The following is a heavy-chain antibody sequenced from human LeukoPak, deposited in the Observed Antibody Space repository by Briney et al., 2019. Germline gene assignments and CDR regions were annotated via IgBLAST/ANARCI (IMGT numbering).Heavy chain of an antibody. J-gene: IGHJ4*02. CDR3: ASSYYDSSGIFDY. CDR1: GGSISSSSYY. V-gene: IGHV4-39*01. D-gene: IGHD3-22*01. CDR2: IYYSGST. Sequence: SETLSLTCTVSGGSISSSSYYWGWIRQPPGKGLEWIGSIYYSGSTYYNPSLKSRVTISVGTSKNQFSLKLSSVTAADTAVYYCASSYYDSSGIFDYWGQGTLVTVSS.